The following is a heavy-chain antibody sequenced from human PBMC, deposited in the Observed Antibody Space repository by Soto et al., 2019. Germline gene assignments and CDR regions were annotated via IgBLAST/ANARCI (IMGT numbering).Heavy chain of an antibody. D-gene: IGHD3-22*01. Sequence: PSETLSLTCTVSGGSISSYYWSWIRQPPGKGLEWIGYIYYSGSTNYNPSLKSRVTMSVDTSTNQFSLKLSSMTAADTAVYYCALRSMAVVPEYWGQGTLVTVSS. CDR1: GGSISSYY. J-gene: IGHJ4*02. CDR3: ALRSMAVVPEY. CDR2: IYYSGST. V-gene: IGHV4-59*12.